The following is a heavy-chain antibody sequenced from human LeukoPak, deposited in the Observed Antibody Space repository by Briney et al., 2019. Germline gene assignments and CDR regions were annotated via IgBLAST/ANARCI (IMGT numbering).Heavy chain of an antibody. V-gene: IGHV3-11*04. Sequence: PGGSLRLSCAASGFTFSDYYMNWIRQAPGKGLEWVSCISSSATTVYYADSLKGRFTISRDNARNSLYLQMNSLRAEDTAVYYCAELGITMIGGVWGKGTTVTISS. CDR3: AELGITMIGGV. CDR2: ISSSATTV. D-gene: IGHD3-10*02. CDR1: GFTFSDYY. J-gene: IGHJ6*04.